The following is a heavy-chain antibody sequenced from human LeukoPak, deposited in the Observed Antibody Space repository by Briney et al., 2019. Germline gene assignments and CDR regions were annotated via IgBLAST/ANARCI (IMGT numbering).Heavy chain of an antibody. D-gene: IGHD2-15*01. CDR1: GFTFSSYA. V-gene: IGHV3-64*01. J-gene: IGHJ4*02. Sequence: GGSLRLSCAASGFTFSSYAMHWVRQAPGKGLEYVSAISSNGGSTYYANSVKGRFTISRDNSKNTLYLQMGSLRAEDMAVYYCARVGCSGGSCLFDYWGQGTLVTVSS. CDR3: ARVGCSGGSCLFDY. CDR2: ISSNGGST.